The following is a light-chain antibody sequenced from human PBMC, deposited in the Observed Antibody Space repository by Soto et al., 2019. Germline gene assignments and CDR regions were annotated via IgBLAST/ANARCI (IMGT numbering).Light chain of an antibody. CDR2: EAT. J-gene: IGKJ5*01. Sequence: DIQMTQSPCTLSASVGDRVTITCRASQSVNRWLAWYQQKPGKAPRLLIYEATNLQSGVPPRFSGSGSGTDFTLTISSLQPEDFATYFCQQANSFPITFGQGTRLEIK. V-gene: IGKV1-12*01. CDR3: QQANSFPIT. CDR1: QSVNRW.